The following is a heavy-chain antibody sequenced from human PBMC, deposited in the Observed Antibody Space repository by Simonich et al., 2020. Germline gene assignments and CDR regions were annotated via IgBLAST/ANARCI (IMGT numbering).Heavy chain of an antibody. CDR3: ARASRGTWWYYYFDY. D-gene: IGHD2-15*01. V-gene: IGHV1-18*01. CDR2: ISGYNGNT. CDR1: GYTFTSYG. Sequence: QVQLVQSGAEVKKPGASVKVSCKASGYTFTSYGISWVRQAPGQGLEWMGGISGYNGNTNYAQKLQGRVTMTTDTTTSTAYMELRSLRSDDTAVDYCARASRGTWWYYYFDYWGQGTLVTVSS. J-gene: IGHJ4*02.